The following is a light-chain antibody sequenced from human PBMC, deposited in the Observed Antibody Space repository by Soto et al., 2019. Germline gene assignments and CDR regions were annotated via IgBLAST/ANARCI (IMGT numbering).Light chain of an antibody. CDR1: GSDVVGYNY. V-gene: IGLV2-14*01. CDR3: SSYTSASTPLV. CDR2: DVS. J-gene: IGLJ2*01. Sequence: QSVLTQPASVSGSPGQSMTISCTGTGSDVVGYNYVSWYQQHPGKAPKVMIYDVSNRPSGVSNRFSGSKSGNTASLTISGLQAEDEADYYCSSYTSASTPLVFGGGTKLTVL.